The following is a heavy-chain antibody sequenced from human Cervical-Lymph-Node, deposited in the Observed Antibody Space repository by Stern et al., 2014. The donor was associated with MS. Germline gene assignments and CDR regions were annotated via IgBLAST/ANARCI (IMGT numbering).Heavy chain of an antibody. J-gene: IGHJ6*02. V-gene: IGHV3-30*03. Sequence: QVQLVESGGGVVQPGRSLRLSCSVSGFTFSSYGIHWVRQAPGKGLEWVALVSFDGSDKFYADSVKGRFHLSRDNSKSTLYLEMDSLRAEDAAVYYCARDQGMVEAGGYHFYGMDVWGQGTPVTVSS. CDR2: VSFDGSDK. CDR1: GFTFSSYG. D-gene: IGHD2-8*02. CDR3: ARDQGMVEAGGYHFYGMDV.